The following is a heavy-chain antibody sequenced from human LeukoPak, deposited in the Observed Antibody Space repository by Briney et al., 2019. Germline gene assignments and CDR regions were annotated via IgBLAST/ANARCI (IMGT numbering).Heavy chain of an antibody. CDR1: GCTFSRHA. CDR3: AREAVGAAIDY. V-gene: IGHV3-64*01. D-gene: IGHD1-26*01. J-gene: IGHJ4*02. CDR2: ISGNCGST. Sequence: GGPMRFSWAAAGCTFSRHAMHWGHQAPEKRLEYVSAISGNCGSTYNANSVKGISTISRDNSKNTLSLQMGSLRAEDMAVYYCAREAVGAAIDYWGQGTLVTVSS.